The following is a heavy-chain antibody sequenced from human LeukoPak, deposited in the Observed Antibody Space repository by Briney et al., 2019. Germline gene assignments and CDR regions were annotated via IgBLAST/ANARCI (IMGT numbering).Heavy chain of an antibody. Sequence: SETLSLTCAVSGGAISSYHWSWIRQPAGKGLEWIGSIYSSGSTSYNPSLKSRVTMSVDTSKKQFSLKLSSVTAADTAVYYCARADGSGADWFDPWGQGTLVTVSS. J-gene: IGHJ5*02. CDR1: GGAISSYH. D-gene: IGHD3-10*01. CDR3: ARADGSGADWFDP. CDR2: IYSSGST. V-gene: IGHV4-4*07.